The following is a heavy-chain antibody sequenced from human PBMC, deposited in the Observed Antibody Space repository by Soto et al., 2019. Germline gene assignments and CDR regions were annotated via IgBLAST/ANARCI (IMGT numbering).Heavy chain of an antibody. CDR1: GGTVSAYT. CDR3: ARENGTSSLDY. CDR2: IISTLDIP. Sequence: QVQLVQSGAEVQKPGSSVKVSCEASGGTVSAYTINWVRQAPGQGLEWMGRIISTLDIPNYAQKFQGRLTIIADTSTSTTYMELRNLRSEDTATYYCARENGTSSLDYWGQGTLVTVSS. J-gene: IGHJ4*02. V-gene: IGHV1-69*02. D-gene: IGHD6-6*01.